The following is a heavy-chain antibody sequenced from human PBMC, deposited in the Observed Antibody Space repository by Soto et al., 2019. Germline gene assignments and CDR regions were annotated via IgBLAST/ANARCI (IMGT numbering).Heavy chain of an antibody. CDR2: VFYTGSAY. Sequence: SETLSLTCTVSGDSISSGDYYRSWIRHPPGKGLEWIGYVFYTGSAYYYNPSLKSRVTMSVDTSKNQFSLKLSFVTAADTAVYYCVRDSVRFGPAFDSWGQGTLITV. D-gene: IGHD3-10*01. J-gene: IGHJ4*02. CDR3: VRDSVRFGPAFDS. V-gene: IGHV4-30-4*01. CDR1: GDSISSGDYY.